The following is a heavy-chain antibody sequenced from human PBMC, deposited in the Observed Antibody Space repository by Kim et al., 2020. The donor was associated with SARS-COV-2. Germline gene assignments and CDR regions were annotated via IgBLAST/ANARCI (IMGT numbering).Heavy chain of an antibody. Sequence: SETLSLTCTVSGGSISSSSYYWGWIRQHPGKGLEWIGCIYYSGSTYYNPSLKSRVTISVDTSKNQFSLKLSSVTAADTAVYYCARHVRGPFVAVIAIPYYFDSSGHGTLVTVSS. CDR1: GGSISSSSYY. V-gene: IGHV4-39*01. CDR3: ARHVRGPFVAVIAIPYYFDS. J-gene: IGHJ4*01. D-gene: IGHD2-21*01. CDR2: IYYSGST.